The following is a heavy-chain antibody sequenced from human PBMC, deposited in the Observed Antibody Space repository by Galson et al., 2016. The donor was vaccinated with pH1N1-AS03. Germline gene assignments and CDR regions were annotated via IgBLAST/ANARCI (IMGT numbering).Heavy chain of an antibody. V-gene: IGHV1-8*01. D-gene: IGHD3-16*01. CDR1: GYTFTTYD. J-gene: IGHJ4*02. Sequence: SVKVSCKASGYTFTTYDINWVRQAAGQGLEWMGWMTPNNGNTGYAQRFQGRVTMTRNTSISTAYMALSGLQSEDTAVYYCARSFLGETDDWGQETLVIGSS. CDR3: ARSFLGETDD. CDR2: MTPNNGNT.